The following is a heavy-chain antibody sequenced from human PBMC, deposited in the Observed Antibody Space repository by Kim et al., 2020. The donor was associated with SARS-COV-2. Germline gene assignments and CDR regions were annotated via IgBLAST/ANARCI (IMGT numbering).Heavy chain of an antibody. CDR1: GFTVSSNY. V-gene: IGHV3-53*01. J-gene: IGHJ4*02. CDR3: ARTSLWYSSRGYYFDY. CDR2: IYSGGST. Sequence: GGSLRLSCAASGFTVSSNYMSWVRQAPGKGLEWVSVIYSGGSTYYADSVKGRFTISRDNSKNTLYLQMNSLRAEDTAVYYCARTSLWYSSRGYYFDYWGQGTLVTVSS. D-gene: IGHD6-13*01.